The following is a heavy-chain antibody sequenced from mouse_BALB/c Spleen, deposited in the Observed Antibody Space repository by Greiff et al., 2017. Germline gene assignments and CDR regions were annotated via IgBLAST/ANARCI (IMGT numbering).Heavy chain of an antibody. J-gene: IGHJ2*01. V-gene: IGHV1S137*01. Sequence: VKLVESGAELVRPGVSVKISCKGSGYTFTDYAMHWVKQSHAKSLEWIGVISTYYGDASYNQKFKGKATMTVDKSSSTAYMELARLTSEDSAIYYCAREGGLLYDYWGQGTTLTVSS. CDR2: ISTYYGDA. CDR3: AREGGLLYDY. CDR1: GYTFTDYA. D-gene: IGHD2-12*01.